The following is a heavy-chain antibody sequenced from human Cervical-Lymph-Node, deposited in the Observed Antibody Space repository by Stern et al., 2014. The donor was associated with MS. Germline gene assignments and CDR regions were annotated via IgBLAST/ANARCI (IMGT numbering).Heavy chain of an antibody. CDR1: GFTFIDYG. V-gene: IGHV3-33*01. CDR3: VRDFGDTNYLFDY. Sequence: QVQLVQSGGGVVQPGTSLRLSCATSGFTFIDYGLHWVRQAPGKGLEWVAVIWYDGSKKYYLDSVKGRFTISRDDSKNTVYLQMDSLRADDTAVYYCVRDFGDTNYLFDYWGPGTLVSVSS. D-gene: IGHD1-7*01. CDR2: IWYDGSKK. J-gene: IGHJ4*02.